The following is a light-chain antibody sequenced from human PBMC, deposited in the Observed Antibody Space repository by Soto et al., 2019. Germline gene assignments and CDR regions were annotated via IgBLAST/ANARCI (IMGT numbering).Light chain of an antibody. CDR2: EVS. V-gene: IGLV2-14*01. CDR3: SSYTSSSIDNV. Sequence: QSALTQPASVSGSPGQSITISCTGTSSDVGGYNYVSWYQQHPGKAPKLMIYEVSNRPSGVSNRFSGSKSGNTASLTISGPPAEDEADYYCSSYTSSSIDNVFGTGTKLTVL. J-gene: IGLJ1*01. CDR1: SSDVGGYNY.